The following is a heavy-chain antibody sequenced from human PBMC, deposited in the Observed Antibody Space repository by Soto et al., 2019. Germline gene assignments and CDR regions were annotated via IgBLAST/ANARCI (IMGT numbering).Heavy chain of an antibody. J-gene: IGHJ3*01. Sequence: QVQLVQSGAEVKKPGSSVKVSCKASGGTFSSYAISWVRQAPGQGLEWMGGVIPIFGTANYAQKFQGRVTITADESTSPAYMELSGLRSEDRGVYYCARDVGDTIAPPAFDLGGQGTMVTVSS. D-gene: IGHD1-26*01. CDR2: VIPIFGTA. V-gene: IGHV1-69*12. CDR1: GGTFSSYA. CDR3: ARDVGDTIAPPAFDL.